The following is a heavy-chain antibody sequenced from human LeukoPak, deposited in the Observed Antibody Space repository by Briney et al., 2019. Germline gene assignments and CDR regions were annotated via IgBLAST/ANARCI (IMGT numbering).Heavy chain of an antibody. CDR1: GGPISSHY. Sequence: SETLSLTCTVSGGPISSHYWSWIRQPPGKGMEWIGYIYYSGSSTNYNPSLKSRVTISIETSKNQFSLRLNSVTAADTAVYYCARVRGYSYGWSFDYWGQGTLVTVSS. CDR2: IYYSGSST. V-gene: IGHV4-59*08. D-gene: IGHD5-18*01. J-gene: IGHJ4*02. CDR3: ARVRGYSYGWSFDY.